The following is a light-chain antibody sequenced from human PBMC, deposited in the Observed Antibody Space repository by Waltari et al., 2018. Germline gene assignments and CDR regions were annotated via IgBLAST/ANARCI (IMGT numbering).Light chain of an antibody. J-gene: IGKJ1*01. V-gene: IGKV3-20*01. CDR1: QSVSKY. CDR2: AAS. Sequence: IVLTQSPGTLSLSPGERATLTGRASQSVSKYLAWYQQRPGQAPRLLIYAASTRATGIPDRFSGSGFGTDFSLTISRLEPEDFAVYYCQNHERLPATFGQGTKVEIK. CDR3: QNHERLPAT.